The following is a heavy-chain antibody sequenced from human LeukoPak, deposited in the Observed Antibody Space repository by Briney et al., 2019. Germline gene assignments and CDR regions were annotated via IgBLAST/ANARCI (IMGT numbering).Heavy chain of an antibody. CDR3: ARGIVEGYSYGWFYYMDV. J-gene: IGHJ6*03. D-gene: IGHD5-18*01. CDR2: IFRSGST. V-gene: IGHV4-59*01. CDR1: GGSISSYY. Sequence: PSETLSLTCTVSGGSISSYYWNWMRQPPGKGMEWIGYIFRSGSTNYNPSLKSRVTISVDTSKNHFSLNLGSVTAADTAVYYCARGIVEGYSYGWFYYMDVWGKGTTVTVSS.